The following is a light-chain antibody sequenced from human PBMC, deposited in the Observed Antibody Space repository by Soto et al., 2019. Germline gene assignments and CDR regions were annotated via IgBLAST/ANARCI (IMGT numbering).Light chain of an antibody. CDR2: AAS. Sequence: EIVMTQSPATLSVSPGERLTLSCRASQSVSRNLAWYQQRFGQPPRLLIYAASTRATGIPARFSGSGSGTEFTLTISSLQSEDFAVYYCQQYDNWPPWTFGQGTKVEF. CDR3: QQYDNWPPWT. V-gene: IGKV3-15*01. J-gene: IGKJ1*01. CDR1: QSVSRN.